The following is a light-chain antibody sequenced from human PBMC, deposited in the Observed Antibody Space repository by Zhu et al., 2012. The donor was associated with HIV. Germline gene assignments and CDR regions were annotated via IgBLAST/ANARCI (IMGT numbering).Light chain of an antibody. V-gene: IGKV3-15*01. J-gene: IGKJ4*01. Sequence: EIVLTQSPGTLSLSPGERATLSCRASQSVSSNLAWYQQKPGQAPRLLMYGASTRATGIPARFSGSGSGTEFTLTISSMQSEDFAVYYCQQYNNWPPNTFGGGTKVEIK. CDR2: GAS. CDR3: QQYNNWPPNT. CDR1: QSVSSN.